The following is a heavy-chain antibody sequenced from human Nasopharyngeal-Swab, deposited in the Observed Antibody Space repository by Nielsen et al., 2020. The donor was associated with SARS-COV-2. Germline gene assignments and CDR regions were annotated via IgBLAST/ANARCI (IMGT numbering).Heavy chain of an antibody. CDR3: ARLRLPSSWYGYYYYGRDV. CDR2: IIPIFGTA. J-gene: IGHJ6*02. D-gene: IGHD6-13*01. V-gene: IGHV1-69*13. CDR1: GGTFSSYA. Sequence: SVKVSCKASGGTFSSYAISWVRQAPGQGLEWMGGIIPIFGTANYAQKFQGRVTITADESTSTAYMELSSLRSEDTAVYYCARLRLPSSWYGYYYYGRDVWGQGTTVTVSS.